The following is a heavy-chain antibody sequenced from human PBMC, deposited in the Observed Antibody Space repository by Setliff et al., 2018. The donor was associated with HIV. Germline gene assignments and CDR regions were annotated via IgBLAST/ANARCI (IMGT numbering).Heavy chain of an antibody. CDR2: ISAYNGNT. Sequence: ASVKVSCKASGYTFTSYGINWVRQAPGQGLEWRGWISAYNGNTNYAQKLQGRVTMTTDTSTSTAYMELRSLRSDDTAVYYCAREYYDFWSGYSDAFHIWGQGTMVTVSS. V-gene: IGHV1-18*01. D-gene: IGHD3-3*01. CDR3: AREYYDFWSGYSDAFHI. CDR1: GYTFTSYG. J-gene: IGHJ3*02.